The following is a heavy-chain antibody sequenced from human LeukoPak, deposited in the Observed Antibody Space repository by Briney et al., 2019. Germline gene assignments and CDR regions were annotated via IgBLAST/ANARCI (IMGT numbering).Heavy chain of an antibody. J-gene: IGHJ4*02. CDR2: IKQDGSEK. Sequence: GGSLRLSCAASGFTFSSYWMSWVRQAPGKGLEWVANIKQDGSEKYYVDSVKGRFTISRDNAKNSLYLQMNSLRAEDTAVYYCAREWYSSWYSKEYYFDYWGQGTLVTVSS. CDR1: GFTFSSYW. D-gene: IGHD6-13*01. V-gene: IGHV3-7*01. CDR3: AREWYSSWYSKEYYFDY.